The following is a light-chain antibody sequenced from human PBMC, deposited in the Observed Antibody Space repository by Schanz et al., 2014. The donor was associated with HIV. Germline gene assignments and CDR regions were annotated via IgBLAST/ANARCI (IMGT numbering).Light chain of an antibody. V-gene: IGKV3-20*01. CDR1: QSVSSSY. Sequence: EIVLTQSPGTLSLSPGERATLSCRASQSVSSSYLAWYQQRPGQPPRLVIYATSTRAAGIPDRFSGTGSGTDFTLTISRLEPEDFAVYYCQHYGSSFGPGTKVDIK. CDR3: QHYGSS. CDR2: ATS. J-gene: IGKJ3*01.